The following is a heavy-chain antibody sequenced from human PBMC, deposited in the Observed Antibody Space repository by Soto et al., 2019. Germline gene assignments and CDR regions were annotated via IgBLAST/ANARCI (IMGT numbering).Heavy chain of an antibody. D-gene: IGHD2-2*01. Sequence: GESLKISCTGFGYTFTTFWISWVRPMPGRGLEWMGRIDPRDSYTNYSPSFQGHVTIAVDKSISTAYLQWGSLKASDTAMYYCARLYCSSSTCDSWFDPWGQGTLVTVSS. CDR1: GYTFTTFW. CDR3: ARLYCSSSTCDSWFDP. CDR2: IDPRDSYT. J-gene: IGHJ5*02. V-gene: IGHV5-10-1*01.